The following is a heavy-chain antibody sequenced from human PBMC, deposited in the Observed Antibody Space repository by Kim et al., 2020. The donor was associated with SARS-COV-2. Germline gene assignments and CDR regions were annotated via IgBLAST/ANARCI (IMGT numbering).Heavy chain of an antibody. Sequence: SETLSLTCTVSGGSISSSSYYWGWIRQPPGKGLEWIGSIYYSGSTYYNPSLKSRVTISVDTSKNQFSLKLSSVTAADTAVYYCARRSGGQPVPYYYYCMDVWGQGTTVTVSS. J-gene: IGHJ6*02. CDR2: IYYSGST. CDR1: GGSISSSSYY. V-gene: IGHV4-39*01. D-gene: IGHD1-1*01. CDR3: ARRSGGQPVPYYYYCMDV.